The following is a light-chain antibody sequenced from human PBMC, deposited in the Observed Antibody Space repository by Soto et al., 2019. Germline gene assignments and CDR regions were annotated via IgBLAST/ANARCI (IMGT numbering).Light chain of an antibody. Sequence: DIQMTQSPSTLSASVGDRVTITCRASQSISTWLAWYQQKPGKAPRLLIYKASSLQSGVPSRFSGSGSGTEFTITIRSLQADDFATYYCQQYHSNSRTFGQGTKLEI. CDR1: QSISTW. CDR3: QQYHSNSRT. V-gene: IGKV1-5*03. CDR2: KAS. J-gene: IGKJ1*01.